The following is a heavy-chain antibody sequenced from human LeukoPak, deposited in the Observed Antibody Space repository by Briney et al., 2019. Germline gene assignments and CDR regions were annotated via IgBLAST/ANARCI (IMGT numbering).Heavy chain of an antibody. D-gene: IGHD3-22*01. CDR3: ARDIYYDSSGYYGSVY. CDR1: GFTFSSYS. V-gene: IGHV3-48*04. Sequence: PGGSLRLSCAASGFTFSSYSMNWVRQAPGKGLEWVSYISSSSSTIYYADSVMGRFTISRDNAKNSLYLQMNSLRAEDTAVYYCARDIYYDSSGYYGSVYWGQGTLVTVSS. J-gene: IGHJ4*02. CDR2: ISSSSSTI.